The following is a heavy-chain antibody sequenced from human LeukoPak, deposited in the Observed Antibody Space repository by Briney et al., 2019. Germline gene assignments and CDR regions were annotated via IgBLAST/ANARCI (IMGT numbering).Heavy chain of an antibody. Sequence: PGRSLRLSCAASGFTFSSFPMHWVRQAPGKGLEWVAVISYDGSNKYYADSVKGRFTISRDNSKNTLYLQMNSLRAEDTAVYYCARDVVGMIVVVDGYYLDYWGQGTLVTVSS. V-gene: IGHV3-30-3*01. J-gene: IGHJ4*02. CDR1: GFTFSSFP. D-gene: IGHD3-22*01. CDR2: ISYDGSNK. CDR3: ARDVVGMIVVVDGYYLDY.